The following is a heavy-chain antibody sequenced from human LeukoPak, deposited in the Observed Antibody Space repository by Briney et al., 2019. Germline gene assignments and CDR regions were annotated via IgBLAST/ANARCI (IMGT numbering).Heavy chain of an antibody. CDR1: GFRFTTYY. J-gene: IGHJ4*02. V-gene: IGHV1-18*01. D-gene: IGHD5-12*01. CDR2: ISAYNGNT. Sequence: GASVKVSCKASGFRFTTYYMHWGRQAPGQGLECMGWISAYNGNTNYAQKLQGRVTMTTDTSTSTAYMELRSLRSDDTAVYYCARDLSGYEPHFGYWGQGTLVTVSS. CDR3: ARDLSGYEPHFGY.